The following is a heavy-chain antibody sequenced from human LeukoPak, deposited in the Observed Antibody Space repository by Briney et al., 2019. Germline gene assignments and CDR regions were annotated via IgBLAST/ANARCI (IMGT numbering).Heavy chain of an antibody. D-gene: IGHD1-1*01. CDR3: AKRWNGYYMDV. V-gene: IGHV3-48*03. Sequence: GGSLRLSCAGSGFTFSSYEMNWVRQAPGKGLEWVSYISSSGSTRYYADSVKGRFTVSRDNAKNSLYLQMNSLRAEDTAVYYCAKRWNGYYMDVWGKGTTVTVSS. CDR1: GFTFSSYE. J-gene: IGHJ6*03. CDR2: ISSSGSTR.